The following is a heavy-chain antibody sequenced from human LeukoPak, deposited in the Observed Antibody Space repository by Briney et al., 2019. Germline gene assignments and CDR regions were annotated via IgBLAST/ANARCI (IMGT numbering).Heavy chain of an antibody. D-gene: IGHD6-13*01. CDR1: GFTFSNFA. CDR3: AKVPSTYSSSCY. V-gene: IGHV3-23*01. J-gene: IGHJ4*02. CDR2: ISGSGSST. Sequence: HPGGSLRLSCVASGFTFSNFAMTWVRQAPGKGLEWVSTISGSGSSTYYADSVKGRFTISRDNSKNTLYLQMNSLRAEDTAVYYCAKVPSTYSSSCYWGQGTLVTVSS.